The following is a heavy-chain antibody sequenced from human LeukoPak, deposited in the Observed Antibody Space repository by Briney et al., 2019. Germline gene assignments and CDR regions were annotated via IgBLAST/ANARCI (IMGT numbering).Heavy chain of an antibody. V-gene: IGHV4-59*01. CDR1: GGSISSYY. D-gene: IGHD2-21*01. CDR2: IYYSGST. J-gene: IGHJ3*02. Sequence: SETLSLTCTVSGGSISSYYWSWIRQPPGKGLEWIGYIYYSGSTNYNPSLKSRVTISVDTSKNQFSLKLSSVTAADTAVYYCARVAIVVGAFDIWGQGTMVTVS. CDR3: ARVAIVVGAFDI.